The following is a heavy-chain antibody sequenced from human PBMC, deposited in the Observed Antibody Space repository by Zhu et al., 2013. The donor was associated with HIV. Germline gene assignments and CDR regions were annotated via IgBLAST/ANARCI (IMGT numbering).Heavy chain of an antibody. V-gene: IGHV1-46*01. CDR3: ARGASNYDYYYGMDV. CDR1: GYTFTSYY. D-gene: IGHD4-4*01. Sequence: QVQLVQSGAEVKKPGASVKVSCKASGYTFTSYYMHWVRQAPGQGLEWMGIINPSGGSTSYAQKFQGRVTMTRDTSTSTVYMELSSLRSEDTAVYYCARGASNYDYYYGMDVWGQGTTGHRLL. J-gene: IGHJ6*02. CDR2: INPSGGST.